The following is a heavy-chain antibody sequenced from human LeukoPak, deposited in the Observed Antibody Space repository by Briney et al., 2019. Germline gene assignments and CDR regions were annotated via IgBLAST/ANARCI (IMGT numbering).Heavy chain of an antibody. J-gene: IGHJ4*02. D-gene: IGHD1-26*01. CDR3: ARDHQEGATCY. CDR2: IYHSGST. Sequence: SETLSLTRAVSGYSISSGYYWGWIRQPPGKGLEWIGSIYHSGSTYYNPSLKSRVTISVDTSKNQFSLKLSSVTAADTAVYYCARDHQEGATCYWGQGTLVTVSS. CDR1: GYSISSGYY. V-gene: IGHV4-38-2*02.